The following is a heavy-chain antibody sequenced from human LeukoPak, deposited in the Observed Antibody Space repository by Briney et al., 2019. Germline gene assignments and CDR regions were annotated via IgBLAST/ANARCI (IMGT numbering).Heavy chain of an antibody. D-gene: IGHD2-15*01. CDR2: IYSDGTT. CDR1: GFTFHNNG. Sequence: GGSLRLSCAASGFTFHNNGMSWVRQAPGKGLEWVSLIYSDGTTYYADSVRGGFTISRDNSKNTLDLQMNSLGVEDTAVYYCTRDRSCSGGSCYADYWGQGTRVTVSS. J-gene: IGHJ4*02. CDR3: TRDRSCSGGSCYADY. V-gene: IGHV3-66*01.